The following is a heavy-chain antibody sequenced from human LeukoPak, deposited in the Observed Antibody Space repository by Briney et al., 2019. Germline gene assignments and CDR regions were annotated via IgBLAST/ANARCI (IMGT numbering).Heavy chain of an antibody. CDR1: GGSISSGYYY. Sequence: SETLSLTCTVSGGSISSGYYYWSWIRQPPGKGLEWIGYIYYSGNTYYNPSLKSRVTISVDTSKNQFSLKLSSVTAADTAVYYCARDLLNEGNHLDYWGQRTLVTVFS. CDR2: IYYSGNT. V-gene: IGHV4-30-4*01. CDR3: ARDLLNEGNHLDY. J-gene: IGHJ4*02. D-gene: IGHD4-23*01.